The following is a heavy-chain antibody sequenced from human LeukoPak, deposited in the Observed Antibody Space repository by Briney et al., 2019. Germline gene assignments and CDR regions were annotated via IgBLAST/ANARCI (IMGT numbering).Heavy chain of an antibody. J-gene: IGHJ3*01. V-gene: IGHV3-9*01. CDR1: GFIFDDHG. Sequence: PGRSLRLSCAASGFIFDDHGMHWVRQAPGKGLEWVSGISWSSGIIGYADSVKGRFTISRDNAKNSLYLQMNSLRAEDTAVYYCARDNLVGIPAAFDFWGQGTMVTVSS. CDR3: ARDNLVGIPAAFDF. CDR2: ISWSSGII. D-gene: IGHD6-19*01.